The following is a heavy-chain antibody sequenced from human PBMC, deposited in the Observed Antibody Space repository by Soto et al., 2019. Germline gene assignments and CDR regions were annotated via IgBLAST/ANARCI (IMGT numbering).Heavy chain of an antibody. CDR3: ARGFDLQYGMDV. Sequence: GSPRLSCAASGFTFSSYGMHWVRQAPGKGLEWVSYISGSSDTIYYADSVKGRFTISRDNAKNSLYLQMNSLRDDDTAVYFCARGFDLQYGMDVWGQGTTVTVSS. V-gene: IGHV3-48*02. CDR1: GFTFSSYG. CDR2: ISGSSDTI. J-gene: IGHJ6*02. D-gene: IGHD3-10*01.